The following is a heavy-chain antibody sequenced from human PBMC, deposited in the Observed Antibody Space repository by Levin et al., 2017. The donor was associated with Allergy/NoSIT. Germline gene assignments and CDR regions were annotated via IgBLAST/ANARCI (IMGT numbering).Heavy chain of an antibody. J-gene: IGHJ3*02. CDR3: AKDQRSGWKNDAFDI. Sequence: LSLTCAASGFTFSSYGMHWVRQAPGKGLEWVAVISYDGSNKYYADSVKGRFTISRDNSKNTLYLQMNSLRAEDTAVYYCAKDQRSGWKNDAFDIWGQGTMVTVSS. D-gene: IGHD6-19*01. CDR1: GFTFSSYG. V-gene: IGHV3-30*18. CDR2: ISYDGSNK.